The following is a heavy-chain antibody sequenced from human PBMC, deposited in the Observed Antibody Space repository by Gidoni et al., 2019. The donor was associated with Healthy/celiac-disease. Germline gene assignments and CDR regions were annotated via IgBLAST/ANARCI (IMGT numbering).Heavy chain of an antibody. V-gene: IGHV3-30*04. CDR1: GFTFSSYA. Sequence: QVQLVESGGGVVQPGRSLRLSCAASGFTFSSYAMHWVRQAPGKGLEWVAVISYDGSNKYYADSVKGRFTISRDNSKNTLYLQMNSLRAEDTAVYYCAKVDPGPEHNEYSSSSPFDYWGQGTLVTVSS. D-gene: IGHD6-6*01. CDR2: ISYDGSNK. CDR3: AKVDPGPEHNEYSSSSPFDY. J-gene: IGHJ4*02.